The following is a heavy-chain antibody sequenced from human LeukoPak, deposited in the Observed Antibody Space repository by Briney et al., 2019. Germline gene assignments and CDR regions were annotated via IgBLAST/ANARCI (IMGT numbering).Heavy chain of an antibody. CDR3: ARHRSDEAAAHNIWFDP. Sequence: SETLSLTCAVYGGSFSGYYWGWIRQPPGKGLEWIGSIYYSGSTYYNPSLKSRVTISVDTSKNQFSLKLSSVTAADTAVYYCARHRSDEAAAHNIWFDPWGQGTLVTVSS. D-gene: IGHD6-13*01. CDR2: IYYSGST. CDR1: GGSFSGYY. V-gene: IGHV4-39*01. J-gene: IGHJ5*02.